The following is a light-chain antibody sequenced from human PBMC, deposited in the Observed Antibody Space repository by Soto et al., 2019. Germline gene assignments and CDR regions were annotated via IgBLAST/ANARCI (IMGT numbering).Light chain of an antibody. Sequence: QLVLTQSPSASASLGASVKLTCTLSSGHSNYAIAWHQQQPEKGPRYLMKVNSDGSHIKADGIPDRFSGSISGAERYLIISSLQSEDEADYYCQTWDTGIWVFGGGTKLTVL. CDR2: VNSDGSH. V-gene: IGLV4-69*01. CDR1: SGHSNYA. CDR3: QTWDTGIWV. J-gene: IGLJ3*02.